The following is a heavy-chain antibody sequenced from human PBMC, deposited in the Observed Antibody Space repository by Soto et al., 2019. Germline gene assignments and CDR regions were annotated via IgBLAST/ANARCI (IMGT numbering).Heavy chain of an antibody. J-gene: IGHJ6*02. CDR3: AKDTLNGILWHPEGYYYSMDV. CDR2: ISGSGGST. Sequence: EVQLLESGGGLVQPGGSLRLSCAASGFTFSSYAMSWVRQAPGKGLEWVSAISGSGGSTYYADSVKGRFTISRDNSKNTLYLKMNSLRAEDTAVYYCAKDTLNGILWHPEGYYYSMDVWGQGTTVTVSS. CDR1: GFTFSSYA. V-gene: IGHV3-23*01. D-gene: IGHD2-21*01.